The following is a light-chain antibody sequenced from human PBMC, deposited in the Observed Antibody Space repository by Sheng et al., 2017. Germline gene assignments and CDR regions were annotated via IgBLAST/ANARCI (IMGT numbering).Light chain of an antibody. CDR1: TGAVTSGYY. CDR2: STG. Sequence: QIVVTQEPSLTVSPGGTVTLTCTSNTGAVTSGYYPNWFQRRPGQAPRALIYSTGNRHSWTHARFSGSLLGGKAALTLSGAQPDDEAEYYCLLYYGGARAFGGGTRLTVL. V-gene: IGLV7-43*01. CDR3: LLYYGGARA. J-gene: IGLJ2*01.